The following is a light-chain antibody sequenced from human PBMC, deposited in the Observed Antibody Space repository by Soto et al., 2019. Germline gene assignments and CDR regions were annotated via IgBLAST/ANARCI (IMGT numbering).Light chain of an antibody. CDR1: QSVKTH. J-gene: IGKJ2*01. CDR2: AAS. V-gene: IGKV3-15*01. CDR3: QQYNNWPYT. Sequence: EIVMTQSPATLSASPGEGITLSCWASQSVKTHLAWYQQKPGQAPRLLIYAASARATGIPARFSGSGSGTDFTLTISSLQSEDFAVYYCQQYNNWPYTFGQGTKVDI.